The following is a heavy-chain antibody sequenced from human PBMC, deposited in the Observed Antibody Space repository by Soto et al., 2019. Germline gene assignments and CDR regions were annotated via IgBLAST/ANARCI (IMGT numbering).Heavy chain of an antibody. J-gene: IGHJ4*02. Sequence: SETLSLTCTVSGGSISSGDYYWSWIRQPPGKGLEWIGYIYYSGSTYYNPSLKSRVTISVDTSKNQFSLKLSSVTAADTAVYYCARFPKGLPHFDYWGQGTLVTVSS. CDR2: IYYSGST. CDR1: GGSISSGDYY. CDR3: ARFPKGLPHFDY. V-gene: IGHV4-30-4*01.